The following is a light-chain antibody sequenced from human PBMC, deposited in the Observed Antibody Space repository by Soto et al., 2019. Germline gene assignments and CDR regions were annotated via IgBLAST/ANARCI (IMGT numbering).Light chain of an antibody. CDR2: WAS. CDR1: QRVLYSSNNKNY. J-gene: IGKJ2*01. V-gene: IGKV4-1*01. CDR3: QQYYSTPPT. Sequence: DIVMTQSPDSLAVSLGERATINCKSSQRVLYSSNNKNYLAWYQQKPGQPPKLLIYWASTRESGVPDRFSGSGSGTDFTLTIRSLQAEDVAVYYCQQYYSTPPTFGQGTKLEIK.